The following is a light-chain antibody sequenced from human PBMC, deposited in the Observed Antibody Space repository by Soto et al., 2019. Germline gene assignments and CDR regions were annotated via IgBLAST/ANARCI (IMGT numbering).Light chain of an antibody. CDR3: QQYSTLPHT. CDR2: AAS. V-gene: IGKV3-20*01. J-gene: IGKJ2*01. Sequence: EIVLTQSPGTLSLSPGERATLSCRASQSVSSSYLAWYQQRPGQAPRLLIYAASSRATGIPDRFSGSGSGTGFTLTISRLESEDFVVYYCQQYSTLPHTFGQGTKVDIK. CDR1: QSVSSSY.